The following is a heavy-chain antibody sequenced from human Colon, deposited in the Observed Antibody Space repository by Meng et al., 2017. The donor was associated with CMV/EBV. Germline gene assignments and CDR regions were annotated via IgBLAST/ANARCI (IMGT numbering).Heavy chain of an antibody. D-gene: IGHD6-13*01. Sequence: PGWSLRLSCSTSGFTFRSYSLTWVRQAPGKGLEWVSSITHTSDTYYADSLKGRFTLSRDNAQNSVYLQMDSLTAEDTAIYYCARGWPPDYWGQGTLVTVS. J-gene: IGHJ4*02. CDR3: ARGWPPDY. CDR1: GFTFRSYS. CDR2: ITHTSDT. V-gene: IGHV3-21*06.